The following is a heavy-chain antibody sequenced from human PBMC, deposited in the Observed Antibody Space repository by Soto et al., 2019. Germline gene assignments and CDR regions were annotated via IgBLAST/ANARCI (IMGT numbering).Heavy chain of an antibody. CDR3: ARGGGDYDEWYFDY. V-gene: IGHV4-4*02. D-gene: IGHD4-17*01. CDR2: IYHSGST. CDR1: SGSISSSNW. J-gene: IGHJ4*02. Sequence: SETLSLTCAVSSGSISSSNWWSWVRQPPGKGLEWIGEIYHSGSTNYNPSLKSRVTISVDKSKDQFSLKLSSVTAADTAVYYCARGGGDYDEWYFDYWGQGTLVTVSS.